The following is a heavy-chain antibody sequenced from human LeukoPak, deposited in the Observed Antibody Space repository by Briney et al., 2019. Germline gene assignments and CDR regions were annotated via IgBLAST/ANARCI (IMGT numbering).Heavy chain of an antibody. CDR3: ATFAGWLIPFDY. D-gene: IGHD3-16*01. Sequence: KSGGSLRLSCAASGFTFSDYIMTWVRQTPGKGLEWVSSIYDTANDGRTFYADFVKGRFTVSRDNSKNTLYLQMNSLRVEDTAVYYCATFAGWLIPFDYWGPGALVAVSS. V-gene: IGHV3-23*01. CDR1: GFTFSDYI. CDR2: IYDTANDGRT. J-gene: IGHJ4*02.